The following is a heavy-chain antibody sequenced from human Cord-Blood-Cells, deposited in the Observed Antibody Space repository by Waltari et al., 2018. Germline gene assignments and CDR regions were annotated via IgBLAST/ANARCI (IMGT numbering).Heavy chain of an antibody. J-gene: IGHJ4*02. CDR2: ISWNSGSI. CDR1: GFTFDDYA. Sequence: QLVESGGGLVQPGRSLRLSCAASGFTFDDYAMHWVRQAPGKGLEGVSGISWNSGSIGYADSVKGRFTISRDNAKNSLYLQMNSLRAEDMALYYCAATGYSSGWYLDYWGQGTLVTVSS. V-gene: IGHV3-9*03. CDR3: AATGYSSGWYLDY. D-gene: IGHD6-19*01.